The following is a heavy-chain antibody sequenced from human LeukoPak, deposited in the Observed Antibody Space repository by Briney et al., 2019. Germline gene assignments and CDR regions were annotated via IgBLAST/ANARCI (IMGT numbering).Heavy chain of an antibody. Sequence: PSETLSLTCTVSGGSINSYYWTWIRQPPGKGLEWIANVYNSGSTNYNPSLKSRVTISVDMFKNQFSLKLTSVTAADTAVYYCASLRSGRDVWGKGTTVTVSS. CDR3: ASLRSGRDV. CDR2: VYNSGST. CDR1: GGSINSYY. V-gene: IGHV4-59*01. J-gene: IGHJ6*04.